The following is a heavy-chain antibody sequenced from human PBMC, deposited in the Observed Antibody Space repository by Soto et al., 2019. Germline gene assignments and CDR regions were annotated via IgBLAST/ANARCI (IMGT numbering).Heavy chain of an antibody. CDR2: VYYGGNT. CDR1: GDSISGSNIRYY. J-gene: IGHJ4*02. V-gene: IGHV4-39*01. D-gene: IGHD3-22*01. Sequence: PSETLSLTCTVSGDSISGSNIRYYWGWIRQTPAQGLEWIGSVYYGGNTYYSPSLESRVTISVDTSKNQLSLRLSSVTAADTALFYCVRQGYYYDRSGPYYFDSWGQGIPVTVSS. CDR3: VRQGYYYDRSGPYYFDS.